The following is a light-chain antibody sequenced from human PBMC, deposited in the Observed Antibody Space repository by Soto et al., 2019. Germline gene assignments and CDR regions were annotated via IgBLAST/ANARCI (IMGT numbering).Light chain of an antibody. CDR2: AAS. J-gene: IGKJ1*01. CDR3: QQRSNWPQT. V-gene: IGKV3-11*01. Sequence: IVMTHSPDTLSVSPGERATLSCRASRSFASSYLGWYQQKPGQAPRLLIYAASTRATGIPARFSGSGSGTDFTLTISSLEPEDFAVYYCQQRSNWPQTFGQGTKVDIK. CDR1: RSFASSY.